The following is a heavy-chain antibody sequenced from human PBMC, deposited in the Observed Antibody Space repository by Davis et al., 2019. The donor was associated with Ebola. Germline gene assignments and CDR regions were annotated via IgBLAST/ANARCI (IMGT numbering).Heavy chain of an antibody. D-gene: IGHD1-26*01. CDR3: ARGEVRHFDY. J-gene: IGHJ4*02. CDR2: IGRRGANI. Sequence: PGGSLRLSCVVSGFTFSAFEMNWLRQAPGKGLEWVSYIGRRGANINYADSVKGRFTISRDNAKNSLYLQMNSLRAEDAAVYYCARGEVRHFDYWGQGALVTVSS. CDR1: GFTFSAFE. V-gene: IGHV3-48*03.